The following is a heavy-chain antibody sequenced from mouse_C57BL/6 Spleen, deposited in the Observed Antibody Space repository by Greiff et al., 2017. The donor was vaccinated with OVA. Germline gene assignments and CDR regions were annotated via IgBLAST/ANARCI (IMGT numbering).Heavy chain of an antibody. CDR3: TRGYNGYYSYDAMDY. D-gene: IGHD2-3*01. J-gene: IGHJ4*01. CDR1: GFTFSSYA. CDR2: ISSGGDYI. Sequence: EVKLMEPGEGLVKPGGSLKLSCAASGFTFSSYAMSWVRQTPEKRLEWVAYISSGGDYIYYADTVKGRFTISRDHARNTLYLQMSSLKTEDTAMYYCTRGYNGYYSYDAMDYWGQGTSVTVSS. V-gene: IGHV5-9-1*02.